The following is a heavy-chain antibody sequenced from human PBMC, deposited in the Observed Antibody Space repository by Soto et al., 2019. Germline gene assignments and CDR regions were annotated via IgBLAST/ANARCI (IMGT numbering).Heavy chain of an antibody. CDR3: ARDFSNSGTSHGVWFDP. V-gene: IGHV4-61*01. Sequence: PSETLSLTCTVSGGSVSSSSHYWSWIRQPPGKGLEWIGYIYYSGSTQYNPSLKSRVTISLDTSKKQFSLKLSSVTAADTAVYYCARDFSNSGTSHGVWFDPWGQGTLVTVSS. CDR2: IYYSGST. CDR1: GGSVSSSSHY. J-gene: IGHJ5*02. D-gene: IGHD1-26*01.